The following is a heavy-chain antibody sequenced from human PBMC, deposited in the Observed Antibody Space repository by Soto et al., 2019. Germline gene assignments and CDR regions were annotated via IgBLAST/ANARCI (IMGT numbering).Heavy chain of an antibody. Sequence: GGSLRLSCVASAFTFNNFPMHWVRQAPGKGLQWLASITTTSTYKYYADSVKGRFSISRDNAKNSLYLELTNLRSEDTAVYYCAREKCSSTSCNHGMDVWGLGTTVTVSS. CDR3: AREKCSSTSCNHGMDV. J-gene: IGHJ6*02. CDR2: ITTTSTYK. CDR1: AFTFNNFP. V-gene: IGHV3-21*01. D-gene: IGHD2-2*01.